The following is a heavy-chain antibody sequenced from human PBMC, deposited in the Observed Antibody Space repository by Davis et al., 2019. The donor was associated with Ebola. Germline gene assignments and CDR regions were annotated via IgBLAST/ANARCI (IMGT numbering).Heavy chain of an antibody. CDR1: GYTFTSYY. D-gene: IGHD3-3*01. Sequence: ASVKVSCKASGYTFTSYYMHWVRQAPGQGLEWMGIINPSGGSTSYAQKFQGRVTMTRDTSTSTVYMELSSLRSEDTAVYYCARGTSTIFVTHYGMDVWGQGTTVTVSS. V-gene: IGHV1-46*01. J-gene: IGHJ6*02. CDR3: ARGTSTIFVTHYGMDV. CDR2: INPSGGST.